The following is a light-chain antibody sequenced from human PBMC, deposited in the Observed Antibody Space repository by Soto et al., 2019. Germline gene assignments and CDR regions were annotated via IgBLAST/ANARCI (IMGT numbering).Light chain of an antibody. CDR2: GVS. CDR3: QQYGSSLWT. Sequence: ELVLTQSPATLSGYPGERARASCWASQSVDGNLAWYQQKPGQPPRLLIYGVSTRATGIPARFSGSGSGTDFTLTISRLEPEDFAVYYCQQYGSSLWTFGQGTKVDI. CDR1: QSVDGN. J-gene: IGKJ1*01. V-gene: IGKV3-20*01.